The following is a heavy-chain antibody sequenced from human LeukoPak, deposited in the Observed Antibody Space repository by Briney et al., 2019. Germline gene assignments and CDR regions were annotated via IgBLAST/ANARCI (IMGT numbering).Heavy chain of an antibody. CDR3: ARGIMRYYYYMDV. CDR1: GGSISSYY. D-gene: IGHD3-16*01. CDR2: IYTSGSI. V-gene: IGHV4-4*07. Sequence: KPSETLSLTCTVSGGSISSYYWSWIRQPAGKGLEWIGRIYTSGSINYNPSLKSRVTMSVDTSKNQFSLKLSSVTVADTAVYYCARGIMRYYYYMDVWGKGATVTVSS. J-gene: IGHJ6*03.